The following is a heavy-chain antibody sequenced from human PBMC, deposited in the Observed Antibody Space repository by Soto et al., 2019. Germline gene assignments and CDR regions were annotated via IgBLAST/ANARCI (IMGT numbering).Heavy chain of an antibody. J-gene: IGHJ4*02. Sequence: ASVKVSCTVSGYTLTELSMHWVRQAPGKGLEWMGGFDPEDGGTIYAQKFQGRVTMTEDTSTDTAYMELSSLRSEDTAVYYCATIGGFGELLYYFDYWGQGTLVTVSS. CDR1: GYTLTELS. V-gene: IGHV1-24*01. CDR2: FDPEDGGT. CDR3: ATIGGFGELLYYFDY. D-gene: IGHD3-10*01.